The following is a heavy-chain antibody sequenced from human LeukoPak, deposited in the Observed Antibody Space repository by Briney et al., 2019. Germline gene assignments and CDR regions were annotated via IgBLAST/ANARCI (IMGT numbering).Heavy chain of an antibody. V-gene: IGHV1-18*01. CDR1: GYTFTSYG. J-gene: IGHJ4*02. D-gene: IGHD4-11*01. Sequence: ASVKVSCKASGYTFTSYGISWVRQAPGQGLEWMGWISTYNGNTNYAQKLQGRVTMTTDTSTTTAYMELRSLTSDDTAVYYCARDPTTQTFDYWAREPWSPSPQ. CDR3: ARDPTTQTFDY. CDR2: ISTYNGNT.